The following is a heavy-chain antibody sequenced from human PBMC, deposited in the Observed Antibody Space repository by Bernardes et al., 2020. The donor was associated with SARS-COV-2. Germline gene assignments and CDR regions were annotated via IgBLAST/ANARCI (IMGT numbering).Heavy chain of an antibody. D-gene: IGHD2-21*01. CDR3: VIPETY. CDR1: GDTFTGYY. CDR2: INPNSGGT. Sequence: AGVKVPCNASGDTFTGYYVHWVRQAPGQGLEWMGWINPNSGGTNYAQKFQDRVTMTRDTSISTAYMELSRLRSDDTAVYYCVIPETYWGPGTPITVSS. V-gene: IGHV1-2*02. J-gene: IGHJ4*01.